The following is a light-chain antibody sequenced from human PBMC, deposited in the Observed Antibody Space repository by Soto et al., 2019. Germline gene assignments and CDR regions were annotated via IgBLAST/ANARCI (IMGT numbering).Light chain of an antibody. J-gene: IGKJ1*01. CDR1: QSISNW. CDR2: DAS. V-gene: IGKV1-5*01. CDR3: QQYNSYPWT. Sequence: IQMPQSPSTLPASVGDRVTITCRASQSISNWLAWYQQKPGKAPKLLIYDASSLESGVPSRFSGSGSGTEFTLTISSLQPDDFATYYCQQYNSYPWTFGQGTKVDIK.